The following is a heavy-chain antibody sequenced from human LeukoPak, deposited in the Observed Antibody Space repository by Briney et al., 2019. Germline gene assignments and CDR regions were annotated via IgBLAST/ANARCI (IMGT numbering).Heavy chain of an antibody. Sequence: GGSLRLSCAASGFTFSDYNINWVRQAPGKGLEWVSYISNSGSTIYYADSVKGRFTISRDNSKNTLYLQMNNLRPEDTAVYYCPTDTVGGNPWGQGTLVTVSS. CDR2: ISNSGSTI. D-gene: IGHD1-26*01. CDR1: GFTFSDYN. V-gene: IGHV3-48*04. CDR3: PTDTVGGNP. J-gene: IGHJ5*02.